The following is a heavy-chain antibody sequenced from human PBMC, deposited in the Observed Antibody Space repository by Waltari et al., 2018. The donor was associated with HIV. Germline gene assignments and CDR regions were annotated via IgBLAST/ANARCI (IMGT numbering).Heavy chain of an antibody. J-gene: IGHJ3*01. V-gene: IGHV4-59*12. Sequence: QVQLQESGPGLVKPSETLSLTCRVSGGPINNYSWNWIRQPPGKGLEWIGYIHDSGSTNYNPSLKSRLTISIDTAKKQFSLNLTSVTAADTAVYYCAREVPVDWAFDLWGQGTRVTVSS. CDR3: AREVPVDWAFDL. CDR1: GGPINNYS. D-gene: IGHD5-12*01. CDR2: IHDSGST.